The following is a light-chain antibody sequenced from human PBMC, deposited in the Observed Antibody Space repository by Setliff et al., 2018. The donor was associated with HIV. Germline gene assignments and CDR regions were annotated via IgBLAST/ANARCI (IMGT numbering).Light chain of an antibody. CDR2: GNS. CDR3: QSYDSSVSGSV. CDR1: SSNIGAGYD. V-gene: IGLV1-40*01. Sequence: QSALTQPPSVSGAPGQRVTISCTGSSSNIGAGYDVHWYQQLPGTAPKLLIYGNSNRPSGVPDRFSGSKSGTSASLAITGLQAEDEADYYCQSYDSSVSGSVFGGGTKVTVL. J-gene: IGLJ2*01.